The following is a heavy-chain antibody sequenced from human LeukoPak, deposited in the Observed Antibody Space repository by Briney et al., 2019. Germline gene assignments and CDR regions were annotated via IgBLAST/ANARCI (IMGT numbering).Heavy chain of an antibody. Sequence: GGSLRLSCAASGFTFSNYAMNWVRQAPGKGLEWVSTISGSGGSAYYADSVKGRFTISRDNSKNTLYLQMDSLRGEDTAVYYCAKDFRIGYSAHFVYWGQGALVTVSS. CDR1: GFTFSNYA. J-gene: IGHJ4*02. CDR2: ISGSGGSA. CDR3: AKDFRIGYSAHFVY. D-gene: IGHD2-21*01. V-gene: IGHV3-23*01.